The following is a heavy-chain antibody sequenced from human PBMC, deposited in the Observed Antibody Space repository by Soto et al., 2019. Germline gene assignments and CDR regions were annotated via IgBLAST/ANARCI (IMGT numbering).Heavy chain of an antibody. V-gene: IGHV3-30*18. CDR3: AKDRVVYYYYGMDV. CDR2: ISYDGSNK. Sequence: LRLSCAASGFTFSSYCMHWVRQAPGKGLEWVAVISYDGSNKYYADSVKGRFTISRDNSKNTLYLQMNSLRAEDTAVYYCAKDRVVYYYYGMDVWGQGTTVTVSS. J-gene: IGHJ6*02. D-gene: IGHD3-3*01. CDR1: GFTFSSYC.